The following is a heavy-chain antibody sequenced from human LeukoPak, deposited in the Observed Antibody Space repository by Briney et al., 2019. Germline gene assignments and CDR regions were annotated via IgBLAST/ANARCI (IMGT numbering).Heavy chain of an antibody. CDR2: IKQDGSKK. J-gene: IGHJ4*02. V-gene: IGHV3-7*01. Sequence: GGSLRLSCVASGFPFSSYWMTWVRQAPGKGLEWVANIKQDGSKKSYVDSVKGRFTISRDNSKNTLYLQMNSLRAEDTAVYYCAKLSAGTTPFDYWGQGTLVTVSS. CDR3: AKLSAGTTPFDY. D-gene: IGHD3-16*02. CDR1: GFPFSSYW.